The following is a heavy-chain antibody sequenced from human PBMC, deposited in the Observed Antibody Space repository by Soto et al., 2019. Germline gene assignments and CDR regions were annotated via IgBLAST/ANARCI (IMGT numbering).Heavy chain of an antibody. Sequence: QVQLVQSGAEVKKPGAPVKVSCKASGYTFTSYGMHWVRQAPGQRLEWMGWINAGNGNTKYSQKFQGRVTITRDTSASTAYMELSSLRSEDTAVYYCARVSGIAVAEVWGQGTLVTVSS. CDR2: INAGNGNT. J-gene: IGHJ4*02. CDR1: GYTFTSYG. CDR3: ARVSGIAVAEV. D-gene: IGHD6-19*01. V-gene: IGHV1-3*01.